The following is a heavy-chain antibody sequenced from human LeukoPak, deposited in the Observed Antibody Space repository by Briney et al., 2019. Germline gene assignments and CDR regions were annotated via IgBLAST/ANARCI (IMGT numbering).Heavy chain of an antibody. J-gene: IGHJ5*02. CDR2: ISAYNTNT. Sequence: ASVKVSCKASGYTFSSYAIGWVRQAPGQGLEWMGWISAYNTNTNYEQKLQGRITMTTDTSTNTAYMELRSLRSDDTAVYYCARGGGSYYSSQNWFDPWGQGTLVTVSS. CDR1: GYTFSSYA. D-gene: IGHD3-10*01. V-gene: IGHV1-18*01. CDR3: ARGGGSYYSSQNWFDP.